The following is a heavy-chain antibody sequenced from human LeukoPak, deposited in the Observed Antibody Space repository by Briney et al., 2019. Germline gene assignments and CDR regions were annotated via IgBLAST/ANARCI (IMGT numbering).Heavy chain of an antibody. CDR3: ARDRVVGATDFDY. J-gene: IGHJ4*02. Sequence: PSETLSLTCTVSDYSISSGFYWGWIRQPPGKGLEWIGSIYHSGSTYYNPSLKSRVTISVDTSKNQFSLKLTSVTAADTAVYYCARDRVVGATDFDYWGQGTLVIVSS. V-gene: IGHV4-38-2*02. CDR1: DYSISSGFY. D-gene: IGHD1-26*01. CDR2: IYHSGST.